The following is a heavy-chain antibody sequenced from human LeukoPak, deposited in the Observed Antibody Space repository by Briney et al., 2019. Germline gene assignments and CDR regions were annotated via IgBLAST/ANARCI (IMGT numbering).Heavy chain of an antibody. CDR2: IAGSGTKT. D-gene: IGHD3-22*01. Sequence: PGPSLRLSCAASGFTFTKYAMSSVRQAAGKGLEWVSAIAGSGTKTFYAESVKGRFTISRDNSNNILFLQMDSLRAEDTAMYYCAKTNYYDTTDDKPYTTHFDYWGQGALVTVSS. CDR1: GFTFTKYA. V-gene: IGHV3-23*01. CDR3: AKTNYYDTTDDKPYTTHFDY. J-gene: IGHJ4*02.